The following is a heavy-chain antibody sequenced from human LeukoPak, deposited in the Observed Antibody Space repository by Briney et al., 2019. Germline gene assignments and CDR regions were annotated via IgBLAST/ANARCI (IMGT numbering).Heavy chain of an antibody. J-gene: IGHJ3*02. V-gene: IGHV4-39*07. CDR3: ARDAGSGSHDAFDI. D-gene: IGHD3-10*01. CDR2: IYYSGST. CDR1: GGSISSSSYY. Sequence: SETLSLTCTVSGGSISSSSYYWGWIRQPPGKGLEWIGSIYYSGSTYYNPSLKSRVTISVDTSKNQFSLKLSSVTAADTAVYYCARDAGSGSHDAFDIWGQGTMVTVS.